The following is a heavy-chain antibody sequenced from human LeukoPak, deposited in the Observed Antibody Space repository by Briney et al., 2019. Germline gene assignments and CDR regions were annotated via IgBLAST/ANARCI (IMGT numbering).Heavy chain of an antibody. D-gene: IGHD4-17*01. CDR2: ISSSGSI. CDR1: GFTFSDNY. V-gene: IGHV3-11*04. Sequence: PGGSLRLSCAASGFTFSDNYMSWIRQAPGKGLEWVSYISSSGSIYYADSVKGRFTISRDNAKNSLYLQMNSLRAEDTAVYYCASSHRNGDSDLWGQGTLVTVSS. J-gene: IGHJ5*02. CDR3: ASSHRNGDSDL.